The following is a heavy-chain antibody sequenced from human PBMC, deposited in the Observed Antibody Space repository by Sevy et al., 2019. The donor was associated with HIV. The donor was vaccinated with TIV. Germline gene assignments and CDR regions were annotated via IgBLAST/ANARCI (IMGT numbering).Heavy chain of an antibody. CDR3: ARGRATVTHYYYYGMDV. CDR2: IYYTGST. V-gene: IGHV4-31*03. Sequence: SETLSLTCTVSGDSISSGGYYWSWIRQHPGKGLEWIGYIYYTGSTYYNPSLKSRVAISVDTSKNQFSLKLSSVTAADPAVYYCARGRATVTHYYYYGMDVWGQGTTVTVSS. CDR1: GDSISSGGYY. J-gene: IGHJ6*02. D-gene: IGHD4-4*01.